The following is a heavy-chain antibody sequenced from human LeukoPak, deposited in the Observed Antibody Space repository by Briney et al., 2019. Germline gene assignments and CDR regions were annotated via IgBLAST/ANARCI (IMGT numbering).Heavy chain of an antibody. Sequence: PSETLSLTCTVSGGSISSGGYYWSWIRQPPGKGLEWIGYIYHSGSTYYNPSLKSRVTISVDRSKNQFSLKLSSVTAADTAVYYCAREEIGYFDYWGQGTLVTVSS. V-gene: IGHV4-30-2*01. CDR2: IYHSGST. J-gene: IGHJ4*02. CDR1: GGSISSGGYY. CDR3: AREEIGYFDY.